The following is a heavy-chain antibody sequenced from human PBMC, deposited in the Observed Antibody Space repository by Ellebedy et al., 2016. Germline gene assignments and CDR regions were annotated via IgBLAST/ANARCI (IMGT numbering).Heavy chain of an antibody. J-gene: IGHJ4*02. CDR3: ARGVDTALVTDH. D-gene: IGHD5-18*01. CDR1: GGSISSYY. Sequence: SETLSLTCTVSGGSISSYYWSWIRQPPGKGLEWIGYISDTGSTSYNPSLKSRVTISIDTSKNQFSLKLSSVTAADTAVYYCARGVDTALVTDHWGQGTLVTVSS. CDR2: ISDTGST. V-gene: IGHV4-59*01.